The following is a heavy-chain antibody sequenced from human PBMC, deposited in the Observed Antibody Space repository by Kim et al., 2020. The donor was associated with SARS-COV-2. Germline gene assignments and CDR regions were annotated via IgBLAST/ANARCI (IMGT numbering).Heavy chain of an antibody. CDR3: SRAITLIRGAY. CDR2: MTSDGSST. Sequence: GGSLRLSCVASGFTFSNYWMHWVRQPPGKGLEWVSQMTSDGSSTTYADSVKGRFTISRDNAKSTLYLQMNSLRVEDTALYYCSRAITLIRGAYWGQGTL. V-gene: IGHV3-74*01. J-gene: IGHJ4*02. CDR1: GFTFSNYW. D-gene: IGHD3-22*01.